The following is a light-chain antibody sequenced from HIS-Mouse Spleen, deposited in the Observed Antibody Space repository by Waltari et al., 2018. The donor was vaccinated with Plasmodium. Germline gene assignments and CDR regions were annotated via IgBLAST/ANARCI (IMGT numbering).Light chain of an antibody. CDR3: QVWDSSSDHVV. Sequence: SYVPTQPPSVSAAPGKKARRTCGGIHIGSKSAHRYQQKPGQAPVLVVYDDSHRPSGIPERFSGSNSGNTATLTISRVEAGDEADYYCQVWDSSSDHVVFGGGTKLTVL. CDR2: DDS. J-gene: IGLJ2*01. CDR1: HIGSKS. V-gene: IGLV3-21*03.